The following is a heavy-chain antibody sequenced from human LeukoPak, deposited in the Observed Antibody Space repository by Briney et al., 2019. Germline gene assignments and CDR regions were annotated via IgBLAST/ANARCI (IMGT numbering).Heavy chain of an antibody. J-gene: IGHJ4*02. CDR3: ARDPPAVTTNTYG. CDR1: GITVSDNY. CDR2: IYSGGTT. V-gene: IGHV3-66*01. Sequence: GGSLRLSCAASGITVSDNYMSWVRQAPGKGLEWILLIYSGGTTSYADSVKGRFTISRDDSKNTLYLQMNNLRADDTAVYYCARDPPAVTTNTYGWGQGTLVTVSS. D-gene: IGHD4-11*01.